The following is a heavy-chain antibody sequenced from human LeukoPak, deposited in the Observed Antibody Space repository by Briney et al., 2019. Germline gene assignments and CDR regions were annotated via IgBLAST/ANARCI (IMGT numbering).Heavy chain of an antibody. CDR2: IYYSGST. V-gene: IGHV4-59*01. CDR3: ARADPYDILTGYQFDY. Sequence: SETLSLTCTVSGGSISSYYWSWIRQPPGKGLEWIGYIYYSGSTNYNPSLKSRVTISVDTSKNQFSLKLGSVTAADTAVYYCARADPYDILTGYQFDYWGQGTLVTVSS. CDR1: GGSISSYY. D-gene: IGHD3-9*01. J-gene: IGHJ4*02.